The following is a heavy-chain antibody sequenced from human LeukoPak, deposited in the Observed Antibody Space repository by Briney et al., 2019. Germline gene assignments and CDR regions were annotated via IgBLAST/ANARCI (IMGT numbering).Heavy chain of an antibody. Sequence: SVKVSCKASGYTFTSYYMHWVRQAPGQGLEWMGGIIPIFGTANYAQKFQGRVTITADESTSTAYMELSSLRSEDTAVYYCARVTMIKNWFDPWGQGTLVTVSS. CDR2: IIPIFGTA. D-gene: IGHD3-22*01. CDR3: ARVTMIKNWFDP. V-gene: IGHV1-69*13. J-gene: IGHJ5*02. CDR1: GYTFTSYY.